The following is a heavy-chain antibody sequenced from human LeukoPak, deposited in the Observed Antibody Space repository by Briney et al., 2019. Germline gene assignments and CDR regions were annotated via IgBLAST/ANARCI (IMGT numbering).Heavy chain of an antibody. V-gene: IGHV4-39*05. D-gene: IGHD2-2*01. J-gene: IGHJ3*02. Sequence: PSETPSLTCTVSGGSISSSSYYWGWIRQPPGKGLEWIGSIYYSGSTYYNPSLKSRVTISVDTSKNQFSLKLSSVTAADTAVYYCRTYCSSTSCYSLDAFDIWGQGTMVTVSS. CDR1: GGSISSSSYY. CDR3: RTYCSSTSCYSLDAFDI. CDR2: IYYSGST.